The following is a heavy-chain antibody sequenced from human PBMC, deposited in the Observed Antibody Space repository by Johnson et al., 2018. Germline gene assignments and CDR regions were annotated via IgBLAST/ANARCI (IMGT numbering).Heavy chain of an antibody. Sequence: QLLESGGGVVQPWTSLTLSCFTSGVTVTSYTWHWVRQAPGKGLEWVAVIWYDGSQTVYGDSVKGRSTISSDNSNVYLQMNSLRAEDKAVYFCARDRPSSLPNDALDLWGLGTMVTVSS. CDR2: IWYDGSQT. V-gene: IGHV3-33*01. D-gene: IGHD6-19*01. CDR3: ARDRPSSLPNDALDL. J-gene: IGHJ3*01. CDR1: GVTVTSYT.